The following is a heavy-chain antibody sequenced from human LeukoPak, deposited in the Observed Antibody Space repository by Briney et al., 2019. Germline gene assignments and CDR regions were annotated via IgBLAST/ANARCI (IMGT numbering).Heavy chain of an antibody. J-gene: IGHJ6*03. CDR1: GYTFTGYY. D-gene: IGHD1-26*01. CDR2: INPKSGDA. V-gene: IGHV1-2*02. CDR3: TVXSPLVGATHYYYYMDV. Sequence: ASVKVSCKASGYTFTGYYLHWVRLAPGQGLDWMGWINPKSGDANYAQKFQGRVTMTRDTSISTAYMEISSLRSDDKALYYCTVXSPLVGATHYYYYMDVWGTGTTVTVSS.